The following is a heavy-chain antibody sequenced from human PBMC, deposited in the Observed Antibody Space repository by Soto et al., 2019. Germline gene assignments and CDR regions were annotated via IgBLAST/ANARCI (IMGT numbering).Heavy chain of an antibody. V-gene: IGHV3-66*01. D-gene: IGHD2-2*01. CDR2: IYSGGNT. CDR1: GFTFRNYG. J-gene: IGHJ3*02. CDR3: AREVRVRGFAFDI. Sequence: PGGSLRLSCAASGFTFRNYGMNWVRQAPGKGLEWVSFIYSGGNTYYADSVKGRFTISRDNSKNMLYLQMNSLRVEDTAVYYCAREVRVRGFAFDIWGQGTMVTVSS.